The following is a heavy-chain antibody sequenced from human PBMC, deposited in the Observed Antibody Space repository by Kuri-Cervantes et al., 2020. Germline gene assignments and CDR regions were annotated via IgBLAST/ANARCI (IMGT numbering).Heavy chain of an antibody. Sequence: SCTVSGGSISSGGYYWSWIRQHPGKGLEWIGYIYYSGSTYYNPSLKSRVIISVDTSKNQFSLKLSSVTAADTAVYYCARTYYYGSGTGYWGQGTLVTVSS. CDR1: GGSISSGGYY. D-gene: IGHD3-10*01. V-gene: IGHV4-31*02. J-gene: IGHJ4*02. CDR3: ARTYYYGSGTGY. CDR2: IYYSGST.